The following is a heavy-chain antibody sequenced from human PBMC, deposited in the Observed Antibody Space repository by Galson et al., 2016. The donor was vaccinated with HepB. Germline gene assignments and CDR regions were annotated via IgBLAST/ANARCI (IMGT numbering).Heavy chain of an antibody. CDR1: GGSIDYYY. J-gene: IGHJ4*02. Sequence: ETLSLTCAVSGGSIDYYYWSWIRQPPGKGLEWIGYISYSGSTNYNPSLKSRVTISIDTSKNQFSLKLSSVTAADTAVYYCARASSGSDYWGQGTLVTVAS. CDR3: ARASSGSDY. CDR2: ISYSGST. D-gene: IGHD5-12*01. V-gene: IGHV4-59*01.